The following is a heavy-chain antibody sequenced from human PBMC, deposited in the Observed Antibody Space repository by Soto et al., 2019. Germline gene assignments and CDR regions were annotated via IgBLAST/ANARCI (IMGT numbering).Heavy chain of an antibody. CDR1: GGSVSSGSYY. CDR3: ARDRVYYYGMDV. V-gene: IGHV4-61*01. CDR2: IYYSGST. J-gene: IGHJ6*02. Sequence: QVQLQESGPGLVKPSETLSLTCTVSGGSVSSGSYYWSWIRQPPGKGLEWIGYIYYSGSTNYNPSLKSRVTISVVTSKNQFSLKLSSVTAADTAVYYCARDRVYYYGMDVWGQGTTVTVSS.